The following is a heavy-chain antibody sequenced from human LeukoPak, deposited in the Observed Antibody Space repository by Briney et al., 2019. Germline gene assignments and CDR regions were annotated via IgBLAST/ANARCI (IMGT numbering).Heavy chain of an antibody. CDR2: IIPIFGTA. Sequence: SVKVSCKASGGTFSSYAISWVRQAPGQGLEWMGGIIPIFGTANYAQKFQGRVTITADESTSTAYMELSSLRAEDTAVYYCARSRGGGITIFGAPRPAFDSWGQGTLVTVSS. CDR1: GGTFSSYA. CDR3: ARSRGGGITIFGAPRPAFDS. D-gene: IGHD3-3*01. J-gene: IGHJ5*01. V-gene: IGHV1-69*13.